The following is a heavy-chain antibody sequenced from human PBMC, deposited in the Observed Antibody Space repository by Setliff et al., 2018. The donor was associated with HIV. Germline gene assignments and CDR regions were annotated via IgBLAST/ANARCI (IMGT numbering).Heavy chain of an antibody. CDR3: GRGTATIDGYNLGLDY. J-gene: IGHJ4*02. CDR1: GYTFTGDY. Sequence: SVKVSCKASGYTFTGDYINWVRQAPGQGLEWMGGIIPIFGTANYAQKFQGRVTITADESTSTAYMELSSLTSEDTAVYFCGRGTATIDGYNLGLDYWGQGTLVTVSS. CDR2: IIPIFGTA. V-gene: IGHV1-69*13. D-gene: IGHD5-12*01.